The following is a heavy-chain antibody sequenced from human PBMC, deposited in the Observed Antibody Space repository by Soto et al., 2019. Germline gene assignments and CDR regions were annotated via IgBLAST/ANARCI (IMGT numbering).Heavy chain of an antibody. CDR2: IYYSGST. Sequence: PSETLSLTCTVSGGSINSYYWSWIRQPPGKGLEWIGYIYYSGSTNYNPSLKSRVTISVDTSKNQFSLKLSSVTAADTAVYYCARAGLYEGGWYFDLWGRGTLVTVSS. D-gene: IGHD2-15*01. V-gene: IGHV4-59*01. CDR3: ARAGLYEGGWYFDL. CDR1: GGSINSYY. J-gene: IGHJ2*01.